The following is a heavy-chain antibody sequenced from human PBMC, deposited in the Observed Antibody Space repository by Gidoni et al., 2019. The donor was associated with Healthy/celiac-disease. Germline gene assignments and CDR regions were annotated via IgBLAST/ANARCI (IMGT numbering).Heavy chain of an antibody. CDR2: VYPGDSDT. Sequence: EVQMVQSGAEVKKPGEYLKIACRGSGYSFTSYWIGWVRQMPGKGLEWMGIVYPGDSDTRYSPSFQGHVTISADKSISTAYLQWSSLKTSDTAMYYCAICLTIFGVVIISSFDYWGQGTLVTVSS. CDR3: AICLTIFGVVIISSFDY. CDR1: GYSFTSYW. D-gene: IGHD3-3*01. J-gene: IGHJ4*02. V-gene: IGHV5-51*01.